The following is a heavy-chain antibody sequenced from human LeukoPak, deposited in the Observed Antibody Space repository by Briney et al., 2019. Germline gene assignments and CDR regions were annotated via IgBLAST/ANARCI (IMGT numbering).Heavy chain of an antibody. CDR2: INPNSGGT. J-gene: IGHJ4*02. Sequence: GASVKVSCKASGYTFTGYYMHWVRQAPGQGLEWMGWINPNSGGTNYAQKFQGRVTMTRDTSISTAYMELSRLRSDDTAVYYCARVGGYSGSYYGYWGQGTLVTVSS. CDR1: GYTFTGYY. V-gene: IGHV1-2*02. D-gene: IGHD1-26*01. CDR3: ARVGGYSGSYYGY.